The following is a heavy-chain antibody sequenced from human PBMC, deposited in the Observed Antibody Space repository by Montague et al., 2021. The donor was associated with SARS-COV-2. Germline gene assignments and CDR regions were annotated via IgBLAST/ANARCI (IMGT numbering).Heavy chain of an antibody. D-gene: IGHD3-22*01. J-gene: IGHJ3*02. Sequence: TLSLTCTVSGGSISSGGYYWSWIRQHPGKGLEWIGYIYYSGSTYYNPSLKSRVTISVDTSKNQFSPKLSSVTAADTAVYYCARARITMIVVVNAFDIWSQGTMVTVSS. CDR3: ARARITMIVVVNAFDI. CDR2: IYYSGST. CDR1: GGSISSGGYY. V-gene: IGHV4-31*03.